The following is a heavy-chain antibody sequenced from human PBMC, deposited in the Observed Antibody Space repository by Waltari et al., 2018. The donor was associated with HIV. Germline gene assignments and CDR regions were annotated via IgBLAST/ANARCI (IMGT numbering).Heavy chain of an antibody. D-gene: IGHD4-4*01. CDR2: ISSGIVTR. CDR1: GFTFSSYT. CDR3: ARDSRIYSYGFDI. J-gene: IGHJ3*02. V-gene: IGHV3-48*02. Sequence: EVKLVESGGGLVQPGGSLRVSCEAAGFTFSSYTMNWVRQAPGRWLELISYISSGIVTRSFADSVKGRFTISRDNAKNSLYLQVNSLRDEDTAVYYCARDSRIYSYGFDIWGQGTTVTVSS.